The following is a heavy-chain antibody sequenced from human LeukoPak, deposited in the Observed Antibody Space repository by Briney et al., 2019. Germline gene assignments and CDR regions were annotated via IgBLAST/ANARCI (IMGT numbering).Heavy chain of an antibody. J-gene: IGHJ4*02. Sequence: SETLTLTCTVSGGSIRGYYWSWIRQPPGKGLEWIAHMYYSGSSKYNPYLKSRAAISRDTSKNQFSLKLTSVTVADTAVYFCAREGVAAAGAFDNWGQGTLVTVSA. D-gene: IGHD6-13*01. CDR1: GGSIRGYY. V-gene: IGHV4-59*01. CDR3: AREGVAAAGAFDN. CDR2: MYYSGSS.